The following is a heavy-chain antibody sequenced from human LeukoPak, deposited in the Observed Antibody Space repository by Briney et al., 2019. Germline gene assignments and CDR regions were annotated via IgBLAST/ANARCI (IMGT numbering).Heavy chain of an antibody. CDR3: ARETSSGYYFDY. V-gene: IGHV3-30-3*01. Sequence: GGSLRLSCAASGFTFSDYYMSWIRQAPGKGLEWVAVISYDGSNKYYADSVKGRFTISRDNSKNTLYLQMNSLRAEDTAVYYCARETSSGYYFDYWGQGTLVTVSS. D-gene: IGHD3-22*01. CDR2: ISYDGSNK. J-gene: IGHJ4*02. CDR1: GFTFSDYY.